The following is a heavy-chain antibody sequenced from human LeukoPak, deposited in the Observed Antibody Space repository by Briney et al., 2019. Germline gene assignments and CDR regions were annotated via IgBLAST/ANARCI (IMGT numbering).Heavy chain of an antibody. Sequence: APVKVSCKASGYTFTTYGISWVRHSPGQGLEWMGWNSAYNGNTNYEKKLQGRVTMTTDLYTSTAYMELRSMRSDDTAVYYCARLDEYYDSSGYFDYWGQGALVTVSS. J-gene: IGHJ4*02. CDR2: NSAYNGNT. CDR3: ARLDEYYDSSGYFDY. V-gene: IGHV1-18*01. CDR1: GYTFTTYG. D-gene: IGHD3-22*01.